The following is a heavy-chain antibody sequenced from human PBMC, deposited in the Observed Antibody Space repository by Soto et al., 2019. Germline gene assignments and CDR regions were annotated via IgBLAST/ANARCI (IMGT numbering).Heavy chain of an antibody. Sequence: TGCGERFKISCISLVLKMPGKGLEWMGRIDPSDSYTNYSPSFQCHVTISADKSISTAYLQWSSLKASDTAMYYRARGLVGATHWDSWGQGTLVTVSS. CDR1: GERFKISC. CDR3: ARGLVGATHWDS. CDR2: IDPSDSYT. D-gene: IGHD1-26*01. J-gene: IGHJ4*02. V-gene: IGHV5-10-1*01.